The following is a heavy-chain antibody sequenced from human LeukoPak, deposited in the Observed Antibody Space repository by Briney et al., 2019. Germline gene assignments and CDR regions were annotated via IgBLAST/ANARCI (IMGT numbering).Heavy chain of an antibody. Sequence: QAGGSLRLSCAASGFTFSSYWMSWVRQAPGKGLEWVANIKQDGSEKYYVDSVKGRFTISRDNAKNSLYLQMNSLRAEDTAVYYCVGYSGSYVYFQHWGQGTLVTVSS. J-gene: IGHJ1*01. CDR2: IKQDGSEK. D-gene: IGHD1-26*01. V-gene: IGHV3-7*01. CDR3: VGYSGSYVYFQH. CDR1: GFTFSSYW.